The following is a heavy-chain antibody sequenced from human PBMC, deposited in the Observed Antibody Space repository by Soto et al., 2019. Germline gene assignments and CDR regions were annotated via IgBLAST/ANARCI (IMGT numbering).Heavy chain of an antibody. CDR1: TFTINTYS. J-gene: IGHJ6*02. D-gene: IGHD2-8*01. V-gene: IGHV3-21*01. Sequence: GGSLRLSCVASTFTINTYSLNWVRQAQGKELEWVSSITSGSSFIDYADSVKGRFTISRDDAKNSLFLQMSSLRADDTAVYYCARSQRNGSMDVWGQGITVTVSS. CDR3: ARSQRNGSMDV. CDR2: ITSGSSFI.